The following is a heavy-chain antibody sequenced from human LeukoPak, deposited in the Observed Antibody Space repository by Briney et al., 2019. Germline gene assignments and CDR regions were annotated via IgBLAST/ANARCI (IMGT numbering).Heavy chain of an antibody. CDR3: ARETEDTPGSRKVYYFDY. V-gene: IGHV4-39*02. CDR1: GGSISSSSYY. Sequence: SETLSLTCTVSGGSISSSSYYWGWIRQPPGKGLEWIGSIYYSGSTYYNPSLKSRVTISVDTSKNQFSLKLSSVTAADTAVYYCARETEDTPGSRKVYYFDYWGQGTLVTVSS. J-gene: IGHJ4*02. D-gene: IGHD1-26*01. CDR2: IYYSGST.